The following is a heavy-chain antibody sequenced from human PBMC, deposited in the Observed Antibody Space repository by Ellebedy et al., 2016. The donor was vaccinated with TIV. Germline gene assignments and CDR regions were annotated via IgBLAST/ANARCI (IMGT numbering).Heavy chain of an antibody. V-gene: IGHV4-34*01. D-gene: IGHD6-13*01. CDR1: GGSFSVYS. J-gene: IGHJ4*02. Sequence: SETLSLTCAVYGGSFSVYSWSWIRQPPGKGLEWIGDIDHSESTNYNPTLKSRVPISVDTSKNQFPLKLSSVTAADTAVYYCARGRQQLVPYYFDYWGQGALVAVSS. CDR3: ARGRQQLVPYYFDY. CDR2: IDHSEST.